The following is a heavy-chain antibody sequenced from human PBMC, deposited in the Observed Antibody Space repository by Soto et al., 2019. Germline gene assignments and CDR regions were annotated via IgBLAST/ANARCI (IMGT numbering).Heavy chain of an antibody. CDR1: GGSISSGDYY. CDR3: ASQNLMTTVTKNAFDI. J-gene: IGHJ3*02. Sequence: SETLSLTCTVSGGSISSGDYYWSWIRQPPGKGLEWIGYIYYSGSTYYNPSLKSRVTISVDTSKNQFSLKLSSVTAADTAVYYCASQNLMTTVTKNAFDIWGQGTMVTVSS. CDR2: IYYSGST. V-gene: IGHV4-30-4*01. D-gene: IGHD4-17*01.